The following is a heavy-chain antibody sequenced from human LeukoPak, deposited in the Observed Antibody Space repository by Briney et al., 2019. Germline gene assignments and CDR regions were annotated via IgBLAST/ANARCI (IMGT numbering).Heavy chain of an antibody. CDR1: GGSIGSGDYY. CDR2: IYYSGST. J-gene: IGHJ3*02. D-gene: IGHD1-26*01. V-gene: IGHV4-30-4*08. CDR3: AKPAAGSYFMRAFDI. Sequence: PSQTLSLTCTVSGGSIGSGDYYWSWIRQPPGKGLEWIGYIYYSGSTYYNPSLKSRVTISVDTSKNQFSLKLSSVTAADTAVYFFAKPAAGSYFMRAFDILGQGTMVTVSS.